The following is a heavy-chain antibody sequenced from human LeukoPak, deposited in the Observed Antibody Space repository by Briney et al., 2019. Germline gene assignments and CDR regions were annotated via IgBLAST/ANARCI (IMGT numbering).Heavy chain of an antibody. Sequence: GGSLRLSCAASGFTFSSYSMNWVRQAPGKGLEWVSSISSSSSNIYYADSVKGRFTISRDNAKNSLYLQMNSLRVEDTAVYHCARCTTGRTFGSLREIKRSREIDYWGQGTLVTVSS. CDR1: GFTFSSYS. J-gene: IGHJ4*02. D-gene: IGHD1-1*01. V-gene: IGHV3-21*01. CDR3: ARCTTGRTFGSLREIKRSREIDY. CDR2: ISSSSSNI.